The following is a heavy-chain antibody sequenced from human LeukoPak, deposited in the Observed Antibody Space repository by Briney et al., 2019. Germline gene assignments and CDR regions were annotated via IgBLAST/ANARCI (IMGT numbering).Heavy chain of an antibody. V-gene: IGHV5-51*01. D-gene: IGHD5-12*01. CDR1: GYSFTSYW. CDR3: ARRSGYSGYDEGYYFDY. CDR2: IYPGDSDT. J-gene: IGHJ4*02. Sequence: GESLKISCKGSGYSFTSYWIGWVRRMPGKGLEWMGIIYPGDSDTRYSPSFQGQVTISADKSISTAYLQWSSLKASDTAMYYCARRSGYSGYDEGYYFDYWGQGTLVTVSS.